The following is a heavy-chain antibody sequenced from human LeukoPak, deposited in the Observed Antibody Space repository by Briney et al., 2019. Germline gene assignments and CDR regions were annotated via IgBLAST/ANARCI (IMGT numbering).Heavy chain of an antibody. CDR2: INHSGST. J-gene: IGHJ6*03. CDR1: GGSFSGYY. CDR3: ARGRAVYYYYYYYMDV. V-gene: IGHV4-34*01. Sequence: PSEPLSLTCAVYGGSFSGYYWSWLRQPPGKGLEWIGEINHSGSTNYNPSLKSRVTISVDTSKNQFSLKLSSVTAADTAVYYCARGRAVYYYYYYYMDVWGKGTTVTVSS.